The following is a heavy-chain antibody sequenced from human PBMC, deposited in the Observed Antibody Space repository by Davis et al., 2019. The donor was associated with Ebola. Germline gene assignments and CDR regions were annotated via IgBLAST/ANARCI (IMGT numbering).Heavy chain of an antibody. CDR1: GFTFSSYS. CDR3: ARELRFGYYYYGMDV. Sequence: VILGGSLRLSCAASGFTFSSYSMNWVRQAPGKGLEWVSSISSSSSYIYYADSVKGRFTISRDNAKNSLYLQMNSLRAEDTAVYYCARELRFGYYYYGMDVWGKGTTVTVSS. CDR2: ISSSSSYI. D-gene: IGHD3-3*01. V-gene: IGHV3-21*01. J-gene: IGHJ6*04.